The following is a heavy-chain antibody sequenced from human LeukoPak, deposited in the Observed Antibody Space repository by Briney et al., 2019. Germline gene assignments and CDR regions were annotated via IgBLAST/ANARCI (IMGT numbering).Heavy chain of an antibody. V-gene: IGHV3-30-3*01. CDR2: ISYDGSNK. CDR1: GLTFSSYA. D-gene: IGHD2-8*01. Sequence: QTGRSLRLSCAASGLTFSSYAMHWVRQAPGKGLEWVAVISYDGSNKYYADSVKGRFTISRDNSKNTLYLQMNSLRAEDTAVYYCARGPERTGVGTRYYYDMDVWGQGTTVTVSS. CDR3: ARGPERTGVGTRYYYDMDV. J-gene: IGHJ6*02.